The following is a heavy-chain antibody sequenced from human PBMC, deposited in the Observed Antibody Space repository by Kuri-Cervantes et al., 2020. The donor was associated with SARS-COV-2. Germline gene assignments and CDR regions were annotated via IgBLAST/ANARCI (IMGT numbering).Heavy chain of an antibody. D-gene: IGHD4-17*01. CDR3: ARYGPPRYYFDY. CDR1: GVSVTTFGSY. J-gene: IGHJ4*02. V-gene: IGHV4-31*02. CDR2: IYYNGST. Sequence: SCTVSGVSVTTFGSYWTWIRQPPGKGLEWVGYIYYNGSTYYNPSLRSRVIVSVDRSKNQFSLNLNSVTAADTAVYYCARYGPPRYYFDYWGQGTLVTVSS.